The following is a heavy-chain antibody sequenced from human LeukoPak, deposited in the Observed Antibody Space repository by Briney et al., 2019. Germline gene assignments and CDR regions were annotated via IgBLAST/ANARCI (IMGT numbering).Heavy chain of an antibody. CDR3: ARSSGGLDY. CDR1: GGSISSYY. D-gene: IGHD3-3*01. J-gene: IGHJ4*02. CDR2: IYYSGST. V-gene: IGHV4-59*08. Sequence: SETLSLTCTVSGGSISSYYWSWIRQPPGKGLEWIGYIYYSGSTNYNPSLKSRVTISVDTSKNQFSLKLSSVTAANTAVYCCARSSGGLDYWGQGTLVTVSS.